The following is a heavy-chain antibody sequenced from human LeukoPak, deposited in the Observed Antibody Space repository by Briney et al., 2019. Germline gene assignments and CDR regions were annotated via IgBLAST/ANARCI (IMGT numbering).Heavy chain of an antibody. J-gene: IGHJ6*02. D-gene: IGHD5-12*01. Sequence: GGSLRLSCAASGFTFSSYSMNLVRQAPGKGLEWVSSISSSSSYIYYADSVKGRFTISRDNAKNSLYLQMNSLRAEDTAVYYCARDFRGYDYDYYYGMDVWGQGTTVTVSS. CDR1: GFTFSSYS. CDR3: ARDFRGYDYDYYYGMDV. V-gene: IGHV3-21*01. CDR2: ISSSSSYI.